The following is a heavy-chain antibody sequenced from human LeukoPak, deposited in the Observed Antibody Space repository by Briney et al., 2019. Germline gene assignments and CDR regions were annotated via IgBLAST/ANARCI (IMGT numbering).Heavy chain of an antibody. V-gene: IGHV5-51*01. CDR1: GYSFTSYW. CDR3: ARRPAGTRTFDY. J-gene: IGHJ4*02. CDR2: IYGADYTT. D-gene: IGHD1-7*01. Sequence: GEALKISCKGSGYSFTSYWIGWVRQMPGKGLEWMGVIYGADYTTIYSPPFHGQITISADKSISTAYLQWTSLKASDTAMYYCARRPAGTRTFDYWGQGALVTVSS.